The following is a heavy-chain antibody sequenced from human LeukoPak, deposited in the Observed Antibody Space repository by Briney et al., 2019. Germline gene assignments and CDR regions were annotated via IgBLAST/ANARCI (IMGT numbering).Heavy chain of an antibody. CDR1: GFTFSSYA. J-gene: IGHJ3*02. CDR2: ISYDGSNK. CDR3: ARDQMGYCSSTSCYNDAFDI. Sequence: GRSLRFSCAASGFTFSSYAMHWVRQAPGKGLEWVAVISYDGSNKYYADSVKGRFTISRDNSKNTLYLQMNSLRAEDTAVYYCARDQMGYCSSTSCYNDAFDIWGQGTMVTVSS. D-gene: IGHD2-2*02. V-gene: IGHV3-30-3*01.